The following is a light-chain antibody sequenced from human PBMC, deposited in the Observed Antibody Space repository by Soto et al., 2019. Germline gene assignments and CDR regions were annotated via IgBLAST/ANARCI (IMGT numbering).Light chain of an antibody. Sequence: VMTQSPDTLSVSPGERGTLSCRASESVSSNVAWYQQRPGQAPRLLIYGASTRATDTPVRFRGSGSGTEFTLTISSLQSEDLGVYYCQQYNNWPPSIIFGQGTHWRL. CDR1: ESVSSN. CDR2: GAS. CDR3: QQYNNWPPSII. J-gene: IGKJ5*01. V-gene: IGKV3-15*01.